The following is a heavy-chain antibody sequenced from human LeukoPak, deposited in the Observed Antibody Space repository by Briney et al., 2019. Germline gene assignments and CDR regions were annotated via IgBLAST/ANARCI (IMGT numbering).Heavy chain of an antibody. D-gene: IGHD6-13*01. CDR2: IIPILGIA. V-gene: IGHV1-69*04. J-gene: IGHJ5*02. CDR1: GGTFSSYA. Sequence: SVKVSCKASGGTFSSYAISWVRQAPGQGLEWMGRIIPILGIANYAQKFQGRVTITADKSTSTAYMELSSLRSEDTAVYYCASGHSTSPNWFGPWGQGTLVTVSS. CDR3: ASGHSTSPNWFGP.